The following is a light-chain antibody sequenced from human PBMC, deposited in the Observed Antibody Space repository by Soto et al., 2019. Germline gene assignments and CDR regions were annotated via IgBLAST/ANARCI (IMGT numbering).Light chain of an antibody. Sequence: QSVLTQPPSASGSPGQSVTISCTGTKNDIGVYDFVSWYQHHPGKAPRLIIYEVVQRPSGVPDRFSGSKSGNTASLTVSGLQDEDEDDYFCKSYDGSNTYVFGSGTRSP. CDR2: EVV. V-gene: IGLV2-8*01. J-gene: IGLJ1*01. CDR1: KNDIGVYDF. CDR3: KSYDGSNTYV.